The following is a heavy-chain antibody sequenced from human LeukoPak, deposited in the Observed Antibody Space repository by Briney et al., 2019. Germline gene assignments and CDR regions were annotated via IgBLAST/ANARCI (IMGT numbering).Heavy chain of an antibody. D-gene: IGHD3-22*01. V-gene: IGHV3-23*01. CDR2: ISGSGGST. Sequence: HPGGSLRLSCAASGFTFSSYAMSWVRQAPGKGLEWVSAISGSGGSTYYADSVKGRFTISRDNSKNTLYLQMNSLRAEDTAVYYCAKGVTMIVVVIADYWGQGTLVTVSS. CDR3: AKGVTMIVVVIADY. J-gene: IGHJ4*02. CDR1: GFTFSSYA.